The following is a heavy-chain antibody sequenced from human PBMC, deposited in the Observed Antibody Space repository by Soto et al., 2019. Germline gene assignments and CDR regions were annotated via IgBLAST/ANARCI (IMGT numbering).Heavy chain of an antibody. J-gene: IGHJ6*02. CDR3: VRGTPTPGLDI. CDR2: ISGSGTTSST. V-gene: IGHV3-23*01. D-gene: IGHD1-7*01. CDR1: GFTFSHYA. Sequence: GGSLRLSCAASGFTFSHYAMTWVRQAPGKGLEWVSTISGSGTTSSTYYADSVKGRFTIPRDSTKNALYLNMDSLRVEDTATYYCVRGTPTPGLDIWGRGTTVTVSS.